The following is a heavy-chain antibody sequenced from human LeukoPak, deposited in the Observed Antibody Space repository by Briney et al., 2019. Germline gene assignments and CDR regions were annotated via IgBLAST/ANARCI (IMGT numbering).Heavy chain of an antibody. Sequence: ASVKVSCKVSGYTLTELSMHWVRQAPGKGLEWMGGFDPEDGETIYAQKFQGRVTMTEDTSTDTAYMELSSLRSEDTAVYYCAATVRGVTPRLFDYWGQGTLVTVSS. V-gene: IGHV1-24*01. CDR2: FDPEDGET. J-gene: IGHJ4*02. D-gene: IGHD3-10*01. CDR3: AATVRGVTPRLFDY. CDR1: GYTLTELS.